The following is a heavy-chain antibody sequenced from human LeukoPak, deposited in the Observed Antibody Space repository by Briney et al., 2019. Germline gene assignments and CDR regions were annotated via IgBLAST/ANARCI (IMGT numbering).Heavy chain of an antibody. CDR3: ARDREMYDSSGYYYALIDY. Sequence: GGSLRLSCLASGFTFSSYAMSWVRQAPGKGLEWVANIKQDGSEKYYVDSVKGRFTISRDNAKNSLYLQMNSLRAEDTAVYYCARDREMYDSSGYYYALIDYWGQGTLVTVSS. CDR1: GFTFSSYA. D-gene: IGHD3-22*01. J-gene: IGHJ4*02. CDR2: IKQDGSEK. V-gene: IGHV3-7*01.